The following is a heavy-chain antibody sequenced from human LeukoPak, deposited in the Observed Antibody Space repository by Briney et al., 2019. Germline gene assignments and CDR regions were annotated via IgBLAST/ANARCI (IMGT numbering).Heavy chain of an antibody. Sequence: PSDTLSLTCTVSGGSISSYYWSWIRQPPGKGLEWIGYIYYSGSTNYNPSLKSRVTISVDTSKNQFSLKLSSVTAADTAVYYCARHKVGQWLVFDYWGQGTLVTVSS. CDR3: ARHKVGQWLVFDY. D-gene: IGHD6-19*01. CDR2: IYYSGST. CDR1: GGSISSYY. J-gene: IGHJ4*02. V-gene: IGHV4-59*08.